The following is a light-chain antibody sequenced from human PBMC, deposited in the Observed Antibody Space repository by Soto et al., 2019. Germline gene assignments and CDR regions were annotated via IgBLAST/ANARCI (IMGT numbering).Light chain of an antibody. CDR1: QSISTY. CDR3: QQTYSTPPT. CDR2: AAS. Sequence: DIVMTQSPSSLSASVGDRVTITCRASQSISTYLNWYQQKAGLAPKLLIYAASSLQSGVPSRFSGSGSGTDFTLTISSLQPEDFATYYCQQTYSTPPTFGQGTKVDIK. J-gene: IGKJ1*01. V-gene: IGKV1-39*01.